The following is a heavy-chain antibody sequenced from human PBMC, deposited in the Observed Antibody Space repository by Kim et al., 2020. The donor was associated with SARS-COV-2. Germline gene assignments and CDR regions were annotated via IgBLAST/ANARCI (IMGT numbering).Heavy chain of an antibody. CDR2: SSGNA. V-gene: IGHV3-66*01. Sequence: SSGNAYYADSRKGRFSIARDKSKYTLYLQMNSLRADDSAMYYCASFRTDGPWGQGTLVTVSS. CDR3: ASFRTDGP. J-gene: IGHJ5*02.